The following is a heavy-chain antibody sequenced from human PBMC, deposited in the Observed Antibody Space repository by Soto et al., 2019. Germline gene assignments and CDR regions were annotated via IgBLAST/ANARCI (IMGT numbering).Heavy chain of an antibody. J-gene: IGHJ5*02. CDR2: IYYSWST. CDR1: GGSISSCGYY. CDR3: ARSVDP. Sequence: QVQLQESGPGLVKPSQTLSLTCTVSGGSISSCGYYWRWIRQHPGKGLELIGYIYYSWSTDYNPSLKSRVTLSVYTSKTQFSLKLSSVTAPDTAVYYCARSVDPWGQGPLVTVSS. V-gene: IGHV4-31*03.